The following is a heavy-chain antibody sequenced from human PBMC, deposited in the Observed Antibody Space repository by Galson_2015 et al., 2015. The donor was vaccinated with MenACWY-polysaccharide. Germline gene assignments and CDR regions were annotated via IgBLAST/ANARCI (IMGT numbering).Heavy chain of an antibody. CDR1: GYTFIVYY. CDR3: ARGLVAAGTAGFDF. CDR2: INPNTGDT. Sequence: SVKVSCKASGYTFIVYYIRWMRQAPGQGLEWMGRINPNTGDTSYAQKFRGSVTMTRDTSISTAYMELTRLRSDDTAIYFCARGLVAAGTAGFDFWGQGSLVTVSS. D-gene: IGHD6-13*01. J-gene: IGHJ4*02. V-gene: IGHV1-2*04.